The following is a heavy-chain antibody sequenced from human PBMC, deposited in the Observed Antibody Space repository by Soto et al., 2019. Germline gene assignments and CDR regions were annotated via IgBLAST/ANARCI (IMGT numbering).Heavy chain of an antibody. CDR1: SGSISSSNW. Sequence: QVQLQESGPGLVKPSGTLSLTCAVSSGSISSSNWWSWVRQPPGKGLEWIGEIYHSGSTNYNPSLKGRVTISVDKSKNQFSLKLSSVTAADTAVYYCARGDIVVVVAATSGAFDIWGQGTMVTVSS. CDR2: IYHSGST. D-gene: IGHD2-15*01. V-gene: IGHV4-4*02. J-gene: IGHJ3*02. CDR3: ARGDIVVVVAATSGAFDI.